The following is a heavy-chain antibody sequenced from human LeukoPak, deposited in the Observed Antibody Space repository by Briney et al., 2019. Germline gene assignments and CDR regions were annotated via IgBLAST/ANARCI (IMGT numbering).Heavy chain of an antibody. CDR2: IHYVGST. V-gene: IGHV4-39*01. CDR1: GGSFSNYNYY. Sequence: KSSENLSLTCTVSGGSFSNYNYYWGWIRQSPGKGLEWIGSIHYVGSTYYNPSLKSRVTISVDTSKNQFSLNLSSVTAADTAVYDCARQNNFDFWSGFFDYWGLGALVTVSS. D-gene: IGHD3-3*01. CDR3: ARQNNFDFWSGFFDY. J-gene: IGHJ4*02.